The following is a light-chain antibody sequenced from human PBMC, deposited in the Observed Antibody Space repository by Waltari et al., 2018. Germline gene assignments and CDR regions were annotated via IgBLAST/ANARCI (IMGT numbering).Light chain of an antibody. Sequence: QSVLTQPPSASGTPGQRVTISCSGSSSNIGSNTVNWYQQLPGTAPKPLSYSNNQRPSGVPDRFSGSKSGTSASLAISGLQSEDEADYYCAAWDDSLNGFVVFGGGTKLTVL. J-gene: IGLJ2*01. CDR2: SNN. CDR1: SSNIGSNT. CDR3: AAWDDSLNGFVV. V-gene: IGLV1-44*01.